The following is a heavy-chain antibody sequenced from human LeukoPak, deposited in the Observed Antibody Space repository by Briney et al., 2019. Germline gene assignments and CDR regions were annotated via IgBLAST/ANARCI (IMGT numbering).Heavy chain of an antibody. V-gene: IGHV1-2*02. Sequence: GASVTVFCKASGYTFTDYYIHWVRQAPGQGLEWMGWINPNSGGTDYAQKFQGRVTMTRDTSISTAYMGVSRLRSDDAAVYYCASGERITVIVVSSYFDYWGQGTLVTVSS. D-gene: IGHD3-22*01. CDR3: ASGERITVIVVSSYFDY. J-gene: IGHJ4*02. CDR2: INPNSGGT. CDR1: GYTFTDYY.